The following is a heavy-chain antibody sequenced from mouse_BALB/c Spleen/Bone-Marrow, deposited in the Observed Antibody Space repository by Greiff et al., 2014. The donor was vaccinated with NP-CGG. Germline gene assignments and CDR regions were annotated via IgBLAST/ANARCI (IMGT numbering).Heavy chain of an antibody. Sequence: VQLQQSGAELVRPGASVKLSCKASGYTFTSYWINWVKQRPGQGPQWIGNIYPSDSYTNYNQKFKDKATLTVDKSSSTAYMQLSSPTSEDSAVYYCTRGDYYGSSSFAYWGQGTLVTVST. CDR2: IYPSDSYT. J-gene: IGHJ3*01. CDR1: GYTFTSYW. CDR3: TRGDYYGSSSFAY. V-gene: IGHV1-69*02. D-gene: IGHD1-1*01.